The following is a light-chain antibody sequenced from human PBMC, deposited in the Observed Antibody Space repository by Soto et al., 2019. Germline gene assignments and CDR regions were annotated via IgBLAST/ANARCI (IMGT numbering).Light chain of an antibody. J-gene: IGKJ1*01. CDR1: ESVSTN. V-gene: IGKV3-15*01. CDR2: GAS. Sequence: EIEMTQSPSTLSLAPVERFTLSCRASESVSTNLAWYQQKAGQAPRPLIYGASTRATGIPARFSGSGSGTEFTLTISSLQSEDFAVYYCQQYSIWRTFGQGTKV. CDR3: QQYSIWRT.